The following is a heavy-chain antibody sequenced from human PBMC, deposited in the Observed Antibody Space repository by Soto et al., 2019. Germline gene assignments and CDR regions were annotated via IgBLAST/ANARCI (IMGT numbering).Heavy chain of an antibody. D-gene: IGHD3-10*01. CDR2: IIPIVGIA. CDR1: GGTFSSYT. Sequence: QVQLVQSGAEVKKPGSSVKVSCKASGGTFSSYTISWVRQAPGQGLEWMGRIIPIVGIANYAQKFQGRVTITAGKSTSTAYRELSSVRAEDTAVYYCARGEDFNWFDPWGQGTLVTVSS. CDR3: ARGEDFNWFDP. V-gene: IGHV1-69*02. J-gene: IGHJ5*02.